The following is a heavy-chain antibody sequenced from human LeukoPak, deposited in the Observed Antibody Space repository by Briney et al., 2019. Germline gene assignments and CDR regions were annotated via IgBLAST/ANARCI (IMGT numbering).Heavy chain of an antibody. D-gene: IGHD3-10*01. Sequence: SETLSFTCTVSGGSISSSSYYWGWIRQPPGKGLEWIGTIYYSGSTYYKPSLKSRVTISVDTSKNQFSLRLSSVTAADTAVYYCARNRHYYGSGNYGVPNWFDPWGQGTLVTVSS. V-gene: IGHV4-39*01. CDR3: ARNRHYYGSGNYGVPNWFDP. CDR2: IYYSGST. J-gene: IGHJ5*02. CDR1: GGSISSSSYY.